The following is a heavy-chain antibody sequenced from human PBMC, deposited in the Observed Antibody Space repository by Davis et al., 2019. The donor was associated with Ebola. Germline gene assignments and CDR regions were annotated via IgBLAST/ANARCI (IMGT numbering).Heavy chain of an antibody. CDR1: GFTFSGSA. CDR2: IRSKANSYAT. D-gene: IGHD4-17*01. J-gene: IGHJ5*02. CDR3: ARAMTTVTTSWFDP. V-gene: IGHV3-73*01. Sequence: GESLKISCAASGFTFSGSAMHWVRQASGKGLEWVGRIRSKANSYATAYAASVKGRFTISRDDSKNTAYLQMNSLKTEDTAVYYCARAMTTVTTSWFDPWGQGTLVTVSS.